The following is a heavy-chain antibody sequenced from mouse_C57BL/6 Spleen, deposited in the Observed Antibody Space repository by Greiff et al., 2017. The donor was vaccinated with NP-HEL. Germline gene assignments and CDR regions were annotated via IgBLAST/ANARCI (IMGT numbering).Heavy chain of an antibody. CDR2: IDPSDSYT. CDR1: GYTFTSYW. J-gene: IGHJ3*01. D-gene: IGHD1-3*01. Sequence: QVQLKQPGAELVMPGASVKLSCKASGYTFTSYWMHWVKQRPGQGLEWIGEIDPSDSYTNYNQKFKGKSTLTVDKSSSTAYMQLSSLTSEDSAVYYCARYSKGTWFAYWGQGTLVTVSA. V-gene: IGHV1-69*01. CDR3: ARYSKGTWFAY.